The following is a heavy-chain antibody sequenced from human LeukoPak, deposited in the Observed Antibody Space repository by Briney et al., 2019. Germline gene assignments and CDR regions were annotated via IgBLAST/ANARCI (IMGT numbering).Heavy chain of an antibody. D-gene: IGHD3-22*01. J-gene: IGHJ4*02. CDR2: IWYDGSNK. V-gene: IGHV3-33*01. CDR3: ARGHYYDSSGYYGLFDY. Sequence: GRSLRLSCAASGFTFSSYGMHWVRQAPGKGLEWVAVIWYDGSNKYYADSVKGRFTISRGNSKNTLYLQMNSLRAEDTAVYYCARGHYYDSSGYYGLFDYWGQGTLVTVSS. CDR1: GFTFSSYG.